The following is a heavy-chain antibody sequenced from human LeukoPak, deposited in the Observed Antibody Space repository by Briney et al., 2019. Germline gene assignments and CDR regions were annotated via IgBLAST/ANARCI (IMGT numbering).Heavy chain of an antibody. CDR1: GFTFSSYA. CDR2: ISSNGGST. CDR3: ARDRRYDILTGYYYYFDY. V-gene: IGHV3-64*01. Sequence: GGSLRLSCAASGFTFSSYAMHWVRQAPGKGLEYVSTISSNGGSTYYTNSVKGRFTISRDNSKNTLYLQMGSLRAEDTAVYYCARDRRYDILTGYYYYFDYWGQGTLVTVSS. J-gene: IGHJ4*02. D-gene: IGHD3-9*01.